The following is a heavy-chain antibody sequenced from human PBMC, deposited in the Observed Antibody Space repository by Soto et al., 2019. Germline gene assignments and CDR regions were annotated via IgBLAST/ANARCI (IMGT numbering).Heavy chain of an antibody. CDR1: GFTFSSYG. Sequence: QVQLVESGGGVVQPGRSLRLSCAASGFTFSSYGMHWVRQAPGKGLEWVAVIWYDGSNKYYADSVKGRFTISRDNSKNTLYLQMNSLRAEYTAVYYCARALTQDYGDFPPFFDYWGQGTLVTVSS. CDR2: IWYDGSNK. V-gene: IGHV3-33*01. D-gene: IGHD4-17*01. CDR3: ARALTQDYGDFPPFFDY. J-gene: IGHJ4*02.